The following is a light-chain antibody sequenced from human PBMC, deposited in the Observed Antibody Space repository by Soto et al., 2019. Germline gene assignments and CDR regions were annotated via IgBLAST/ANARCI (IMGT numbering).Light chain of an antibody. J-gene: IGKJ2*01. CDR2: WAS. V-gene: IGKV4-1*01. CDR3: QQYYTTPYT. Sequence: DIVMTQSPDSLAVSLGERATINCKSSRSVLYKSNNEEYIAWYQQKPGQPPKRLIYWASTREYGVPDRFSGSGSGTDFTLSISSLQAEDVAIYFCQQYYTTPYTFGQGTKLEIK. CDR1: RSVLYKSNNEEY.